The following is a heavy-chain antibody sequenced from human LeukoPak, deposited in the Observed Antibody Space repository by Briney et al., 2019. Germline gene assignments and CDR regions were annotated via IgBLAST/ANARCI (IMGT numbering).Heavy chain of an antibody. CDR2: IKEDGSEK. J-gene: IGHJ4*02. Sequence: PGGSLRLSCTTSGFTFGDYAMTWVRQAPGKGLEWVANIKEDGSEKYYVDSVRGRFTISRDNAKNSLYLQMNNLRAEDTAVYYCARPFGNGWFLRDYWGRGTLVTVSS. CDR3: ARPFGNGWFLRDY. D-gene: IGHD6-19*01. CDR1: GFTFGDYA. V-gene: IGHV3-7*01.